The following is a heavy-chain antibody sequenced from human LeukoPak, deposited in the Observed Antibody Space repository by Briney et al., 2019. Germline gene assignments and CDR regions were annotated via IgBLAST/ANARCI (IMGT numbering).Heavy chain of an antibody. CDR1: GGSISSGDYY. CDR2: IYYSGST. D-gene: IGHD3-16*01. J-gene: IGHJ4*02. Sequence: SQTLSLTCTVSGGSISSGDYYWSWLRQPPGKGLEWIGYIYYSGSTYYNPSLKSRVTISVDTSKNQFSLKLSSVTAADTAVYYCARERAPTFLRLGELPPCYFDYWGQGTLVTVSS. V-gene: IGHV4-30-4*01. CDR3: ARERAPTFLRLGELPPCYFDY.